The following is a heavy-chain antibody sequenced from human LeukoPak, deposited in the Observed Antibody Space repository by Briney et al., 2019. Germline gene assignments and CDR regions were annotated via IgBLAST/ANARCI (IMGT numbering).Heavy chain of an antibody. CDR3: AKDERGYYKSFDY. CDR2: ISGSGINT. Sequence: PEGSLRLSCAASGFTFNHYAMNWVRQAPGKGLEWVSSISGSGINTYYADSVKGRFTISRDNSKNTLYLQMNSLRAEDTAVYYCAKDERGYYKSFDYWGQGTLVTVSS. D-gene: IGHD3-3*01. CDR1: GFTFNHYA. V-gene: IGHV3-23*01. J-gene: IGHJ4*02.